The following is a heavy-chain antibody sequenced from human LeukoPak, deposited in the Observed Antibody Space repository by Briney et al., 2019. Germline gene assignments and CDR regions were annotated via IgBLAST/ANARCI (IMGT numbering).Heavy chain of an antibody. CDR2: MNPNSGNT. CDR3: ARGLSTGSSWYSYYYYYYYMDV. J-gene: IGHJ6*03. Sequence: ASVTVSCKASGYTFTSYDINWVRQATGQGLEWMGWMNPNSGNTGYAQKFQGRVTMTRNTSISTAYMELSSLRSEDTAVYYCARGLSTGSSWYSYYYYYYYMDVWGKGTTVTVSS. CDR1: GYTFTSYD. V-gene: IGHV1-8*01. D-gene: IGHD6-13*01.